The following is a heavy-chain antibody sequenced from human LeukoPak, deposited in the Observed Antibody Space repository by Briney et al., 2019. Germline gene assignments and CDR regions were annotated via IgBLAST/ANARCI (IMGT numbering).Heavy chain of an antibody. D-gene: IGHD5-12*01. J-gene: IGHJ4*02. Sequence: GGSLRLSCAASGFTVSSNYMSWVRQAPGKGLEWVSTISGSGGSTYYADSVKGRFTISRDNSKNTLYLQMNSLRAEDTAVYYCAKADHVATTTPDYWGQGTLVTVSS. CDR1: GFTVSSNY. CDR3: AKADHVATTTPDY. CDR2: ISGSGGST. V-gene: IGHV3-23*01.